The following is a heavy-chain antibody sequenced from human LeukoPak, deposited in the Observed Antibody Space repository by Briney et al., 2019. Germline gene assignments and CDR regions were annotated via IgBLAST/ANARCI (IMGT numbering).Heavy chain of an antibody. CDR3: AKDGGFTLSSTSPKPFDY. Sequence: GGSLRLSCAASEFTFSSYAMSWVRQAPGKGLEWVSAIRGSGGSTYFADSVKGRFTISRDNSKNTLYLQMNSLRAEDTAVYYCAKDGGFTLSSTSPKPFDYWGQGTLVAVSS. CDR1: EFTFSSYA. V-gene: IGHV3-23*01. J-gene: IGHJ4*02. CDR2: IRGSGGST. D-gene: IGHD2-15*01.